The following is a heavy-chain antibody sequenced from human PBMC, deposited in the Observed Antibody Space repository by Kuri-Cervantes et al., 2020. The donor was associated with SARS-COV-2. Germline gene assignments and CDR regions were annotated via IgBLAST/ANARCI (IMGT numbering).Heavy chain of an antibody. CDR2: INACNGNT. Sequence: ASGKVSCKASGYTFTSCGISWVRQAPGQGLEWMGWINACNGNTNYAQKLQGRVTMTTDTSTSTAYMELRSLRSDDTAVYYCARGGVVPELSFYYWGQGTLVPVSS. CDR1: GYTFTSCG. J-gene: IGHJ4*02. D-gene: IGHD2-2*01. V-gene: IGHV1-18*01. CDR3: ARGGVVPELSFYY.